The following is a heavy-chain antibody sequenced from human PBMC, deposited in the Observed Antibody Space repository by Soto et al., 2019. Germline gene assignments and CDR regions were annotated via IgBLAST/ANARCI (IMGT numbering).Heavy chain of an antibody. CDR3: ARDVSGWYSESDWFDP. J-gene: IGHJ5*02. D-gene: IGHD6-19*01. CDR2: ISSSSSYI. CDR1: GFTFSSYS. V-gene: IGHV3-21*01. Sequence: EVQLVESGGGLVKPGGSLRLSCAASGFTFSSYSMNWVRQAPGQGLEWVSSISSSSSYIYYADSVKGRFTISRDNAKNSLYLQMNSLRAEDTAVYYCARDVSGWYSESDWFDPWGQGTLVTVSS.